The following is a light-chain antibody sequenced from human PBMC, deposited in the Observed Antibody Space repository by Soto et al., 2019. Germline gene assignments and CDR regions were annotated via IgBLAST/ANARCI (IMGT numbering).Light chain of an antibody. CDR3: QQYNNWPLT. J-gene: IGKJ4*01. Sequence: EIVMTQSPATVSVSPGERATLSCRASQTVNNNLAWYQQKPGQAPRLLIYGASARATGIPARFSGSGSGTEFTLTISSLQSEDFAVYYCQQYNNWPLTFGGGTKVEIK. CDR2: GAS. V-gene: IGKV3-15*01. CDR1: QTVNNN.